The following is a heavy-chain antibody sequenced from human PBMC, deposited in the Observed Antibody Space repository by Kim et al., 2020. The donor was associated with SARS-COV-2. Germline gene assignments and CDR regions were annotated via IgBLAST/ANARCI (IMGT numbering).Heavy chain of an antibody. J-gene: IGHJ6*03. Sequence: GRFTISRDNAKNSLYLQMNSLRAEDTAVYYCARDTANGAKEDYYYYYMDVWGKGTTVTVSS. CDR3: ARDTANGAKEDYYYYYMDV. V-gene: IGHV3-48*03. D-gene: IGHD2-8*01.